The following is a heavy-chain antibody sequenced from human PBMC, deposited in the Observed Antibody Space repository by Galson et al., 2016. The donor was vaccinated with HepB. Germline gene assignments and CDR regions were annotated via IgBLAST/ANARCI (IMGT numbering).Heavy chain of an antibody. D-gene: IGHD3-22*01. V-gene: IGHV2-5*02. CDR3: AHVRSGFDAFDV. CDR1: GFSLTTGGVR. CDR2: IYWGDDM. Sequence: PALVTPTQTLTLTCTFSGFSLTTGGVRVGWIRQPPGKALEWLALIYWGDDMPYSTSLNSRPTITKDTSKNQVVLTMTNMAPGDTATYSCAHVRSGFDAFDVWGQGTMVTVSS. J-gene: IGHJ3*01.